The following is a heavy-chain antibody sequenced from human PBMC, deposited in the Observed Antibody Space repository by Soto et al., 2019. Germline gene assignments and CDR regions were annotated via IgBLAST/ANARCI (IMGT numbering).Heavy chain of an antibody. D-gene: IGHD2-8*01. V-gene: IGHV4-4*02. CDR3: ARRGYCTNGVCYSGMAV. CDR1: GGSISSSNW. J-gene: IGHJ6*02. CDR2: IYHSGST. Sequence: SETLSLTCAVSGGSISSSNWWSWVRQPPGKGMEWIGEIYHSGSTNYNPYLKSRVTIQVEKSKNQFSLKLSSVTAAETNEKKSARRGYCTNGVCYSGMAVWGQGTTVTVSS.